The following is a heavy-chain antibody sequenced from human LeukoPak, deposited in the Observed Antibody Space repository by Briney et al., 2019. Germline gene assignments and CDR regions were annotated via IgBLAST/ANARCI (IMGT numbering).Heavy chain of an antibody. CDR2: IYYSGST. V-gene: IGHV4-59*01. CDR3: ARVRPDDSSGYYFDYYYMDV. Sequence: SETLSLTCTVSGGSISSYYWSWIRQPPGKGLEWSGYIYYSGSTNYNPSLKSRVTISVGTSKNQFSLKLSSVTAADTAVYYCARVRPDDSSGYYFDYYYMDVWGKGTTVTVSS. D-gene: IGHD3-22*01. CDR1: GGSISSYY. J-gene: IGHJ6*03.